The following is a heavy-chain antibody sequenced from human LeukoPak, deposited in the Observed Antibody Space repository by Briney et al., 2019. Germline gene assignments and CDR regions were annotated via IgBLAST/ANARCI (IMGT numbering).Heavy chain of an antibody. J-gene: IGHJ4*02. CDR1: GFTFSSYA. D-gene: IGHD3-22*01. CDR2: ISGSGGST. CDR3: AKDSYDSSGYYFPDY. V-gene: IGHV3-23*01. Sequence: GGSLRLSCAASGFTFSSYAMSWVRQAPGEGLEWVSAISGSGGSTYYADSVKGRFTISRDNSKNTLWLQMNSLRAEDTAVYYCAKDSYDSSGYYFPDYWGQGTLVTVSS.